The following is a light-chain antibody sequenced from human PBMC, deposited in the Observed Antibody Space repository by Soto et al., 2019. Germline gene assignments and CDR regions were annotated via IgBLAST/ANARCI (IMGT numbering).Light chain of an antibody. V-gene: IGLV3-9*01. Sequence: YELTQPLSVSVALGQTATITCGGNNIGGKNVHWYQQKPGQAPVLVIYRDYNRPSGIPERFSGSNSGHTATLTISRVQPGDEADYYCQVWDNRGYVFGTGTKVTVL. J-gene: IGLJ1*01. CDR2: RDY. CDR3: QVWDNRGYV. CDR1: NIGGKN.